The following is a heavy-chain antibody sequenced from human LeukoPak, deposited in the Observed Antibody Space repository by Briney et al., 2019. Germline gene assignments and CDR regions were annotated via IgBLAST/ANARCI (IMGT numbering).Heavy chain of an antibody. CDR2: FDPEDGET. CDR3: ARVREDYYDSSGSIDY. D-gene: IGHD3-22*01. V-gene: IGHV1-24*01. Sequence: ASVKVSCKVSGYTLTELSMHWVRQAPGKGLEWMGGFDPEDGETIYAQKFQGRVTMTRNTSISTAYMELSSLRSEDTAVYYCARVREDYYDSSGSIDYWGQGTLVTVSS. J-gene: IGHJ4*02. CDR1: GYTLTELS.